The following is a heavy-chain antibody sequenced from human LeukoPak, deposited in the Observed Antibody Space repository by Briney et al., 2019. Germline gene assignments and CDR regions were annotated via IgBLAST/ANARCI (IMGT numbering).Heavy chain of an antibody. D-gene: IGHD3-3*01. CDR2: IYHSGST. CDR1: GYSISSGYY. J-gene: IGHJ5*02. CDR3: ARRGTYDFWSGYYPRGFDP. V-gene: IGHV4-38-2*02. Sequence: SETLSLTCTVSGYSISSGYYWGWIRQPPGKGLEWIGSIYHSGSTNYNPSLKSRVTISVDKSKNQFSLKLSSVTAADTAVYYCARRGTYDFWSGYYPRGFDPWGQGTLVTVSS.